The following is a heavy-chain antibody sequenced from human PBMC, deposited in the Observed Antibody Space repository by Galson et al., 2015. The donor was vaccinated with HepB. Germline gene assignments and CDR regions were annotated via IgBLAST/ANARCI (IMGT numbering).Heavy chain of an antibody. CDR1: GGIFSRYT. J-gene: IGHJ4*02. Sequence: SVKVSCKASGGIFSRYTISWVRQAPGQGLEWMGGITPLFGTAKYAQRFQGRVTITADESTNTVYMDLSGLRSEDTAIYYCARGGSYGYSDYWGQGTLVTVSS. CDR2: ITPLFGTA. D-gene: IGHD1-26*01. V-gene: IGHV1-69*13. CDR3: ARGGSYGYSDY.